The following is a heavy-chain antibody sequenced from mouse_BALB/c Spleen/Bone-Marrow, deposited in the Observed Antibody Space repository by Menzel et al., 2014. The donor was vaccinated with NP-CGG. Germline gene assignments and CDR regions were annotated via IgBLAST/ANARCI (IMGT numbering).Heavy chain of an antibody. Sequence: QVLLHQPGAELVKPGASVQLSCKASVYTFTSYYMYWVKQRPGQCLEWIGEINPSNGGTNFNEKFKNKATLTVDKSSSTAYMQLNSLIFEDSAVYYCTRSNVNWFAYWGQGTLVTVSA. CDR1: VYTFTSYY. V-gene: IGHV1S81*02. CDR2: INPSNGGT. CDR3: TRSNVNWFAY. J-gene: IGHJ3*01.